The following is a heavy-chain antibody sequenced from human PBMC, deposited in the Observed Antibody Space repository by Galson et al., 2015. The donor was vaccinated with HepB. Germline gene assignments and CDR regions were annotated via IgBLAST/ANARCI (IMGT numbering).Heavy chain of an antibody. CDR2: INPRDGRS. Sequence: SVTVSCKASGSTFINYYIHWVRQAPGQGLEWMGFINPRDGRSTYAQKIQGRVTMTRDTSTSTVYMELSSLRSEDTAVYYCARVPYKTARPEGMDYHYAMDVWGQGTTVTVSS. CDR1: GSTFINYY. D-gene: IGHD6-6*01. J-gene: IGHJ6*02. V-gene: IGHV1-46*01. CDR3: ARVPYKTARPEGMDYHYAMDV.